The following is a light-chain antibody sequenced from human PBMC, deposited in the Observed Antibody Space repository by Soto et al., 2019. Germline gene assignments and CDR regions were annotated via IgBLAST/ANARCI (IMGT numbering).Light chain of an antibody. CDR2: GAS. J-gene: IGKJ3*01. V-gene: IGKV3-15*01. CDR3: QQYNNLPS. CDR1: HSVDIN. Sequence: EIVLTQSPATLAVPTGERVSLSCRASHSVDINLALYQQKPCQAPRLLIYGASTRATGIPARFSGSGSGTDFSFTINSLQPEDVATYFCQQYNNLPSFGPGTKVDIK.